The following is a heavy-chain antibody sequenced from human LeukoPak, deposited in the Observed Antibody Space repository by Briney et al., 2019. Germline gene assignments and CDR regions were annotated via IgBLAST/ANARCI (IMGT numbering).Heavy chain of an antibody. J-gene: IGHJ4*02. Sequence: SETLSLTCTVSGGSISSSSYYWGWIRQPPGKGLEWIGSIYYSGSTYYNPSLKSRVTMSVDTSKNQFSLKLSSVTAADTAVYYCARVLRPTAMVDYWGQGTLVTVSS. D-gene: IGHD5-18*01. CDR3: ARVLRPTAMVDY. CDR2: IYYSGST. V-gene: IGHV4-39*07. CDR1: GGSISSSSYY.